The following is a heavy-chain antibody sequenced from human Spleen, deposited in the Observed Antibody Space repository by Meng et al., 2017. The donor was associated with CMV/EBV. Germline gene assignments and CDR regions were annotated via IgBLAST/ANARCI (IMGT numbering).Heavy chain of an antibody. Sequence: LSLTCAVYGGSLSGYYWTWVRQAPGKGLEWVSYVSPTGSTTYYADSVKGRFTISRDNTQNSLYLQMNSLRAEDTAVYYCVRDKRARVFDHWGQGTLVTVSS. D-gene: IGHD6-6*01. CDR2: VSPTGSTT. CDR3: VRDKRARVFDH. J-gene: IGHJ4*02. CDR1: GGSLSGYY. V-gene: IGHV3-11*04.